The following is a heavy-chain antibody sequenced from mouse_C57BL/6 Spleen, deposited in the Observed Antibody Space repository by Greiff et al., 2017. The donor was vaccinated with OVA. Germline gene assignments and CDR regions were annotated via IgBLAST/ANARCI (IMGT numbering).Heavy chain of an antibody. CDR2: IDPSDSYT. V-gene: IGHV1-69*01. D-gene: IGHD3-2*02. CDR1: GYTFTSYW. J-gene: IGHJ2*01. Sequence: QVQLQQSGAELVMPGASVKLSCKASGYTFTSYWMHWVKQRPGQGLEWIGEIDPSDSYTNYNQKFKGKSTLTVDKSSSTAYMQLSSLTSEDSAVYYCARRGTAQATDYWGQGTTLTVSS. CDR3: ARRGTAQATDY.